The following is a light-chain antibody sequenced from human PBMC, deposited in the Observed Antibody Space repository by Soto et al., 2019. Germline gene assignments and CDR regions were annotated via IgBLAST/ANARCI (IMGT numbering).Light chain of an antibody. CDR1: QSVSSNY. Sequence: EIVLTQSPGTLSLSPGERATLSCRASQSVSSNYLAWYQQKPGQTPRLLIYGASSRATGIPDRFSGSGSGTDFTLTISRLEPEDFAVCYCQQYGSSPWTFGQGNKVEIK. J-gene: IGKJ1*01. CDR3: QQYGSSPWT. CDR2: GAS. V-gene: IGKV3-20*01.